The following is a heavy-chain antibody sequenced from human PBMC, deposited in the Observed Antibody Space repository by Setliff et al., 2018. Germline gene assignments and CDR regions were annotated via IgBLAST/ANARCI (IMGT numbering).Heavy chain of an antibody. V-gene: IGHV3-7*01. J-gene: IGHJ4*02. CDR2: IKQDGSEK. D-gene: IGHD3-10*01. CDR3: ARPSLWFGEY. Sequence: PGGSLRLSCAASGFSFSSYAMTWVRQAPGKGLEWVANIKQDGSEKYYVDSVKGRFTISRDNAKNSLYLQINSLRAEDTAVYYCARPSLWFGEYWGQGTLVTVSS. CDR1: GFSFSSYA.